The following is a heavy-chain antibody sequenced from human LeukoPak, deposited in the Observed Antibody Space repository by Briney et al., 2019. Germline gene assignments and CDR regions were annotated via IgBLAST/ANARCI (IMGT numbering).Heavy chain of an antibody. CDR3: AGGGDGYNFAGDY. Sequence: WASVKVSCKASGYTFTGYYMHWVRQAPGQGLEWMGWINPNSGGTNYAQKFQGRVTMTRDTSISTAYMEPSRLRSDDTAVYYCAGGGDGYNFAGDYWGQGTLVTVSS. CDR1: GYTFTGYY. V-gene: IGHV1-2*02. CDR2: INPNSGGT. J-gene: IGHJ4*02. D-gene: IGHD5-24*01.